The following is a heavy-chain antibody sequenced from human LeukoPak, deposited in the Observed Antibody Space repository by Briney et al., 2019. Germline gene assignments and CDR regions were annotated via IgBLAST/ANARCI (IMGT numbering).Heavy chain of an antibody. CDR2: IDWDDDK. CDR3: ARMGQQLAFDY. V-gene: IGHV2-70*04. CDR1: GFSLSTSGMR. Sequence: ESGPALVKPTQTLTLTCTFSGFSLSTSGMRVSSIRQPPGKALEWLARIDWDDDKFYSTSLKTRLTISKDTSKNQVVLTMTNMDPLDTATYYCARMGQQLAFDYWGQGTLVTVSS. J-gene: IGHJ4*02. D-gene: IGHD6-13*01.